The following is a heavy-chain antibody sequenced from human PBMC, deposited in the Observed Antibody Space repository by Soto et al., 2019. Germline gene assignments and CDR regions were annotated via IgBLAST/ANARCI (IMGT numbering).Heavy chain of an antibody. CDR2: ISYDGSNK. V-gene: IGHV3-30*18. J-gene: IGHJ6*02. CDR3: AKQGPSEYSSSSYSDYYYRMDV. CDR1: GFTFSSDG. D-gene: IGHD6-6*01. Sequence: GGSLRLSCAASGFTFSSDGMHWVRQAPGKGLEWVAVISYDGSNKYYADSVKGRFTISRDNSKNTLYLQMNSLRAEDTAVYYCAKQGPSEYSSSSYSDYYYRMDVWGQGTTVTVSS.